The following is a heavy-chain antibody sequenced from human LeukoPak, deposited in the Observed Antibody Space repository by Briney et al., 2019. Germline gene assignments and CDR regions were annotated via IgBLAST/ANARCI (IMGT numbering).Heavy chain of an antibody. J-gene: IGHJ4*02. CDR3: ATTYYHQSSGYAGY. D-gene: IGHD3-22*01. CDR2: INSDGSTT. Sequence: GGSLRLSCAASGFTISTYWMHWVRQAPGKGLVWVSRINSDGSTTSYADSVKGRFTISRDNAKNTLYLQMNSLGAEDTAVYYCATTYYHQSSGYAGYWGQGTLVTVSS. V-gene: IGHV3-74*01. CDR1: GFTISTYW.